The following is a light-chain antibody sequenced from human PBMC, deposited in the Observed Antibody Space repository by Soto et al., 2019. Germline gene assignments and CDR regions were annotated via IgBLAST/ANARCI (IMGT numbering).Light chain of an antibody. CDR3: AAWDDSLSGPPWV. CDR1: SSNIGSNY. CDR2: RNN. V-gene: IGLV1-47*01. Sequence: QSVLTQPPSASGPPGQRVTISCSGRSSNIGSNYVYWYKQLPGTAPKLLIYRNNQRPSGVPDRFPGSKSGTSASLAISGLRSEDEADYYCAAWDDSLSGPPWVFGGGTQLTVL. J-gene: IGLJ3*02.